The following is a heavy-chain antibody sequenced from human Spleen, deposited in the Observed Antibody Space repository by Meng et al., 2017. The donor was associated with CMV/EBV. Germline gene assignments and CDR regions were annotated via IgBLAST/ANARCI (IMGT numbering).Heavy chain of an antibody. Sequence: YYMHWVRQAPGQGLEWMGWTNPKSGGKKYAQRFQGRVTMTMDTSINTAYMELTRLTSDDTSIYYCAKTDCSSSSCFSSAPEYFLHWGQGTLVTVSS. D-gene: IGHD2-2*01. CDR1: YY. CDR2: TNPKSGGK. V-gene: IGHV1-2*02. CDR3: AKTDCSSSSCFSSAPEYFLH. J-gene: IGHJ1*01.